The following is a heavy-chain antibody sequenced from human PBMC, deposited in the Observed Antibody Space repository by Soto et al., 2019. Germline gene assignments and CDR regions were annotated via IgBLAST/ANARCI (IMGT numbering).Heavy chain of an antibody. CDR3: ATWMEGQWLVEGY. CDR1: AFTVSRYA. V-gene: IGHV3-23*01. D-gene: IGHD6-19*01. Sequence: GGSLRLSCAASAFTVSRYAMSWVRQAPGKGLEWVSTFSVSRGSTYYADSVNGRFTISRDNSKNTLYLQMNSLRAEDTAVYYCATWMEGQWLVEGYWGQGTLVTVSS. CDR2: FSVSRGST. J-gene: IGHJ4*02.